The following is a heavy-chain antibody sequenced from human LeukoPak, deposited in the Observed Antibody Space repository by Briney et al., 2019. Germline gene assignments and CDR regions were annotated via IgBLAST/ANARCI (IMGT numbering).Heavy chain of an antibody. J-gene: IGHJ4*02. CDR2: IIPIFGTA. CDR1: GGTFSSYA. V-gene: IGHV1-69*13. CDR3: ASRRRVDYDSSGYFDYFDY. D-gene: IGHD3-22*01. Sequence: SVKVSRKASGGTFSSYAISWVRQAPGQGLEWMGGIIPIFGTANYAQKFQGRVTITADESTSTAYMELSSLRSEDTAVYYCASRRRVDYDSSGYFDYFDYWGQGTLVTVSS.